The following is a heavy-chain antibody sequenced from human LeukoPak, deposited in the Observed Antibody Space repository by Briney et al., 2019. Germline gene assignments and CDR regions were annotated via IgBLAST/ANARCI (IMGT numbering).Heavy chain of an antibody. J-gene: IGHJ4*02. CDR3: AREGGLRYFDWLFDYFDY. V-gene: IGHV4-34*01. CDR1: GGSFSGYY. Sequence: SETLSLTCAVHGGSFSGYYWSWIRQPPGKGLEWIGEINHSGSTNYNPSLKSRVTISVDTSKNQFSLKLSSVTAADTAVYYCAREGGLRYFDWLFDYFDYRGQGTLVTVSS. CDR2: INHSGST. D-gene: IGHD3-9*01.